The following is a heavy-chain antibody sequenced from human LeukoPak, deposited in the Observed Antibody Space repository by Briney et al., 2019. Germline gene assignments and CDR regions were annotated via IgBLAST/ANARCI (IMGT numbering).Heavy chain of an antibody. V-gene: IGHV3-30-3*01. CDR2: ISYDGSNK. Sequence: GRSLRLSCAASGFTFSSYAMHWVRQAPGKGLEWVAVISYDGSNKYYADSVKGRFTISRDNSKNTLYLQMNSLRAEDTAVYYCGGVHDRSGQPSHDYWGQGTLVTVSS. CDR3: GGVHDRSGQPSHDY. J-gene: IGHJ4*02. CDR1: GFTFSSYA. D-gene: IGHD3-22*01.